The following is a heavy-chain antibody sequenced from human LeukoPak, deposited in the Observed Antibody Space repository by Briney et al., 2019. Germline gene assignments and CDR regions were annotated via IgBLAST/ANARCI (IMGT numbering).Heavy chain of an antibody. V-gene: IGHV3-33*06. D-gene: IGHD3-10*01. CDR3: AKDPSLRWGGPLFDY. J-gene: IGHJ4*02. Sequence: PGGSLRLSCAASGFTFSSYGMHWVRQAPGKGLEWVAVIWYDGSNKYYADSVKGRFTISRDNSKNRLYLQMNSLRAEDTAVYYCAKDPSLRWGGPLFDYWGQGTLVTVSS. CDR2: IWYDGSNK. CDR1: GFTFSSYG.